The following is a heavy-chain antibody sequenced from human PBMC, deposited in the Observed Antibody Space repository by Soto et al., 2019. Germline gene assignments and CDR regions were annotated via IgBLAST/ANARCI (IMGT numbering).Heavy chain of an antibody. D-gene: IGHD5-12*01. CDR2: ISGSGGST. CDR1: GFTFSSYA. Sequence: GGSLRLSCAASGFTFSSYAMSWVRQAPGKGLEWVSAISGSGGSTYYADSVKGRFTISRDNSKNTLYLQMNSLRAEDTAVYYCAKGDSSGYDYYYYYYMDVWGKGTTVTVSS. J-gene: IGHJ6*03. V-gene: IGHV3-23*01. CDR3: AKGDSSGYDYYYYYYMDV.